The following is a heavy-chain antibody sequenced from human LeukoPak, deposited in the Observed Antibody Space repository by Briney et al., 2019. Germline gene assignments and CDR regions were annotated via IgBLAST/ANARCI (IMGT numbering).Heavy chain of an antibody. J-gene: IGHJ4*02. CDR2: INPNDGST. CDR1: GYTFTSYG. CDR3: VRAPRDSSTMLDY. Sequence: ASVKVSCKASGYTFTSYGISWVRQAPGQGLEWVALINPNDGSTTYAHKFQGRVTMTRDTSTSTVYMDLSRLTSEDTAVYYCVRAPRDSSTMLDYWGQGTLVTVSS. V-gene: IGHV1-46*01. D-gene: IGHD6-13*01.